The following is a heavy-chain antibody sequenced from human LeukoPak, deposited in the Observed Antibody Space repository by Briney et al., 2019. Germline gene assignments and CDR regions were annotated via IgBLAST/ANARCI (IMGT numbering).Heavy chain of an antibody. CDR2: ISYDGSNK. J-gene: IGHJ4*02. Sequence: GGSLRLSCAASGFTFSSYAMHWVRQAPGKGLEWVAVISYDGSNKYYADSVKGRFTISRDNSENTLYLQMNSLRAEDTAVYYCARDQLRFLEWSWDYWGQGTLVTVSS. D-gene: IGHD3-3*01. V-gene: IGHV3-30*04. CDR1: GFTFSSYA. CDR3: ARDQLRFLEWSWDY.